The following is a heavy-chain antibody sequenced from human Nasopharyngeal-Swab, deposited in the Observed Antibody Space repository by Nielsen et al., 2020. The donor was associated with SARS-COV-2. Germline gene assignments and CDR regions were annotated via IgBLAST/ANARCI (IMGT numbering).Heavy chain of an antibody. CDR3: ARERGEHPDPAFDI. CDR1: GFTFSDYY. Sequence: GGSLRLSCAASGFTFSDYYMSWIRQAPGKGLEWVSYISSSGSTIYYADSVKGRFTISRDNAKNPLYLQMNSLRAEDTAVYYCARERGEHPDPAFDIWGQGTMATVSS. V-gene: IGHV3-11*01. J-gene: IGHJ3*02. D-gene: IGHD1/OR15-1a*01. CDR2: ISSSGSTI.